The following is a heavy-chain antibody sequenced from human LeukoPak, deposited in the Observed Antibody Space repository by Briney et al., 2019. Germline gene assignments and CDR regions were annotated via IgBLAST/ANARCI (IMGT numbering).Heavy chain of an antibody. D-gene: IGHD6-13*01. V-gene: IGHV1-18*04. CDR3: AREEGQQLVQLRLYYGMDV. Sequence: ASVKVSCKASGYTFTSYYIHWVRQAPGQGLEWMGWISAYNGNTNYAQKLQGRVTMTTDTSTSTAYMELRSLRSDDTAVYYCAREEGQQLVQLRLYYGMDVWGQGTTVTVSS. J-gene: IGHJ6*02. CDR1: GYTFTSYY. CDR2: ISAYNGNT.